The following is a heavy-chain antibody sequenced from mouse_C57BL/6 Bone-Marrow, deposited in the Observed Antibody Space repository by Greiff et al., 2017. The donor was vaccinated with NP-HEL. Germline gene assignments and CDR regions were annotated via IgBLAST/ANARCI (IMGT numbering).Heavy chain of an antibody. CDR1: GYTFTSYW. Sequence: QVQLQQPGAELVKPGASVKLSCKASGYTFTSYWMHWVKQRPGQGLEWIGMIHPNSGSTNYNEKFKSKATLTVDKSSSTAYMQLSSLTSEDSAVYYCAREILRPFAYWGQGTLVTVSA. V-gene: IGHV1-64*01. J-gene: IGHJ3*01. CDR3: AREILRPFAY. D-gene: IGHD1-1*01. CDR2: IHPNSGST.